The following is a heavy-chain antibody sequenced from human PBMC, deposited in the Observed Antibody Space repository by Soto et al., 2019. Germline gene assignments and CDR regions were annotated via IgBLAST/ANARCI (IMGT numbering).Heavy chain of an antibody. J-gene: IGHJ4*02. Sequence: GGSLRLSCAASGFTFSSYAMSWVRQAPGKGLEWVSAISGSGGSTYYADSVKGRFTISRDNSKNTLYLQMNSLRAEDTAVYYCAKDKGIAAAGPEPEYYFDYWGQGTLVTVSS. CDR1: GFTFSSYA. D-gene: IGHD6-13*01. V-gene: IGHV3-23*01. CDR3: AKDKGIAAAGPEPEYYFDY. CDR2: ISGSGGST.